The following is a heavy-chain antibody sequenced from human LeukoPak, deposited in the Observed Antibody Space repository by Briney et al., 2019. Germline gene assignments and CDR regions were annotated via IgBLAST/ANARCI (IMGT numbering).Heavy chain of an antibody. CDR1: GFTFSSYA. D-gene: IGHD6-13*01. Sequence: GGSLRLSCAASGFTFSSYAMSWVRQAPGKGLEWVSAISGSGGSTYYADSVKGRFTISRDNSKNTLYLQMNSLRAEDTAVYYRAKDRRAAARTVLDAFDIWGQGTMVTVSS. V-gene: IGHV3-23*01. J-gene: IGHJ3*02. CDR3: AKDRRAAARTVLDAFDI. CDR2: ISGSGGST.